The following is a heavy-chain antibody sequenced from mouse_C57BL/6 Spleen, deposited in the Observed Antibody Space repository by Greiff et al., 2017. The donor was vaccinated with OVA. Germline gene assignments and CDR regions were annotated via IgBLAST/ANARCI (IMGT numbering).Heavy chain of an antibody. CDR1: GFTFTDYY. CDR3: ARYYYGSSYWYFDV. V-gene: IGHV7-3*01. D-gene: IGHD1-1*01. Sequence: EVKLVESGGGLVQPGGSLSLSCAASGFTFTDYYMSWVRQPPGKALEWLGFIRNKANGYTTEYSASVKGRFTISRDNSQSILYLQMNALRAEDSATYYCARYYYGSSYWYFDVWGTGTTVTVSS. CDR2: IRNKANGYTT. J-gene: IGHJ1*03.